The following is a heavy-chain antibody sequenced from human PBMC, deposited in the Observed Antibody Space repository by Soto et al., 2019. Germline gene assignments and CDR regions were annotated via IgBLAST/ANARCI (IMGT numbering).Heavy chain of an antibody. Sequence: ASVKVSCKASGGTFSSYAISWVRQAPGQGLEWMGEIIPIFGTANYAQKFQGRVTITADESTSTAYMELSGLRSEDTAVYYCATGGPYYDFWSGYSKQIYYYYGMDVWGQGTTVTVSS. CDR3: ATGGPYYDFWSGYSKQIYYYYGMDV. CDR2: IIPIFGTA. V-gene: IGHV1-69*13. CDR1: GGTFSSYA. J-gene: IGHJ6*02. D-gene: IGHD3-3*01.